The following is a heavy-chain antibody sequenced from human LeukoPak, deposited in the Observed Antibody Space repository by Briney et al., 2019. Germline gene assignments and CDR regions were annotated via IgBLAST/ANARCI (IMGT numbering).Heavy chain of an antibody. CDR1: GFTFSSYA. D-gene: IGHD6-13*01. V-gene: IGHV3-30*04. CDR3: AKDPRIAAAGTSYYYGMDV. Sequence: GGSLRLSCAASGFTFSSYAMHWVRQAPGKGLEWVAVISYDGSNKYYADSVKGRFTISRDNSKNTLYLQMNSLRAEDTAVYYCAKDPRIAAAGTSYYYGMDVWGQGTTVTVSS. CDR2: ISYDGSNK. J-gene: IGHJ6*02.